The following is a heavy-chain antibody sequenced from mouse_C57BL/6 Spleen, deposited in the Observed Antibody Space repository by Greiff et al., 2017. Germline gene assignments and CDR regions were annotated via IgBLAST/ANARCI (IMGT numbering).Heavy chain of an antibody. CDR2: IYPGDGDT. CDR3: ARSDRYFDY. V-gene: IGHV1-82*01. Sequence: QVQLQQSGPELVKPGASVKISCKASGYAFSSSWMNWVKQRPGKGLEWIGRIYPGDGDTNYNGKFKGKATLTADKSSSTAYMQLSSLTSEDSAVYCCARSDRYFDYWGQGTTLTVSS. J-gene: IGHJ2*01. CDR1: GYAFSSSW.